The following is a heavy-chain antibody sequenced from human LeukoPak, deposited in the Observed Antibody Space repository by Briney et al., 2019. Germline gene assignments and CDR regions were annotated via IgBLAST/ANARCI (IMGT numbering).Heavy chain of an antibody. Sequence: SETLSLTCTVSGGSVSSGSYYWSWIRQPPGKGLEWIGYIYYSGSTNYNPSLKSRVTISVDTSKNQFSLKLSSVTAADTAVYYCARASGGNSNYWGQGTLVTVSS. D-gene: IGHD4-23*01. J-gene: IGHJ4*02. CDR3: ARASGGNSNY. V-gene: IGHV4-61*01. CDR2: IYYSGST. CDR1: GGSVSSGSYY.